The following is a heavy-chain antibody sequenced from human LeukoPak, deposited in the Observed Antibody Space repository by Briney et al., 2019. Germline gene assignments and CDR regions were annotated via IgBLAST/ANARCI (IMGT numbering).Heavy chain of an antibody. J-gene: IGHJ4*02. CDR3: ARDVRGWSGFDY. D-gene: IGHD3-3*01. Sequence: PSETLSLTCSVSGGSISSYYWSWIRQPAGKGLEWIGRIYTTGSTDYNPPLKSRVTMSVDTSKSQFSLNLSSVTAADTAVYYCARDVRGWSGFDYWGQGTLVTVSS. CDR2: IYTTGST. V-gene: IGHV4-4*07. CDR1: GGSISSYY.